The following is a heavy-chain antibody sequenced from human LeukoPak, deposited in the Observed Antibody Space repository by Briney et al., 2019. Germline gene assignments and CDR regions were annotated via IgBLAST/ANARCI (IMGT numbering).Heavy chain of an antibody. CDR2: TTNKAHSYTT. Sequence: PGGSLRLSYAASGFTFSDHYMDWVRQAPGKGLEWVGRTTNKAHSYTTEYAASVKGRFTISRDDSKNSLYLQMDSLKTEDTAVYYCARRYCIGNNCRYSDYWGQGTLVTVSS. CDR1: GFTFSDHY. CDR3: ARRYCIGNNCRYSDY. J-gene: IGHJ4*02. D-gene: IGHD2-15*01. V-gene: IGHV3-72*01.